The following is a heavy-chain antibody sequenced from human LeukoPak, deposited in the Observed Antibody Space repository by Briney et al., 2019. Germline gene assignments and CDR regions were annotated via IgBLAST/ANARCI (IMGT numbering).Heavy chain of an antibody. CDR3: ASVYYYDSSGQSGAFDI. Sequence: SVKVSCKASGGTFSSYAISWRRQAPGQGLEWMGRIIPIFGTANYAQKFQGRVTITTDESTSTAYMELSSLRSEDTAVYYCASVYYYDSSGQSGAFDIWGQGTMVTVSS. D-gene: IGHD3-22*01. V-gene: IGHV1-69*05. CDR2: IIPIFGTA. CDR1: GGTFSSYA. J-gene: IGHJ3*02.